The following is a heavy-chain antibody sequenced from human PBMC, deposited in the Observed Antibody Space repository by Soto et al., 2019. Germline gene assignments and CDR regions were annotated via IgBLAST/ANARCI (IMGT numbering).Heavy chain of an antibody. CDR3: AKDLRFLEWLFFGYGMDV. J-gene: IGHJ6*02. D-gene: IGHD3-3*01. CDR1: GFTFSSYG. V-gene: IGHV3-30*18. CDR2: ISYDGSNI. Sequence: QVQLVESGGGVVQPGRSLRLSCAASGFTFSSYGMHWVRQAPGKGLEWVAVISYDGSNIYYADSVKGRFTISRDNSKNTLYLQMNSLRAEDTAVYYCAKDLRFLEWLFFGYGMDVWGQGTTVTVSS.